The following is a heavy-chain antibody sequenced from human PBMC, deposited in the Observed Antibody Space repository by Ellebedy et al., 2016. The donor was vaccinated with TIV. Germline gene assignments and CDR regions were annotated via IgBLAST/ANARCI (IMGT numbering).Heavy chain of an antibody. CDR2: ISSDGSNK. Sequence: PGGSLRLSCAASGLTFSSYFMHRVRQAPGKGLEWVAVISSDGSNKTYGDSVKGRFTISRDNSKNTLYLEMKRLRVDDTAVYYCADMFQSWGQGTLVTVSS. CDR1: GLTFSSYF. CDR3: ADMFQS. V-gene: IGHV3-30-3*01. J-gene: IGHJ1*01. D-gene: IGHD3-10*02.